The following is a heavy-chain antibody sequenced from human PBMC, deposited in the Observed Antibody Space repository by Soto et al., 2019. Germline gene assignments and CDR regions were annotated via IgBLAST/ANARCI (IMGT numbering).Heavy chain of an antibody. CDR3: ARAKQWLAPFDY. CDR1: GGSISSGGYY. D-gene: IGHD6-19*01. J-gene: IGHJ4*02. V-gene: IGHV4-31*02. CDR2: IYHTGST. Sequence: SETLSLTCAVSGGSISSGGYYWSWIRQHPGKGLEWIGYIYHTGSTKYKPSLRSRVNISVDTSENHFSLKVSSVTAADTAVYYCARAKQWLAPFDYWGQGILVTVSS.